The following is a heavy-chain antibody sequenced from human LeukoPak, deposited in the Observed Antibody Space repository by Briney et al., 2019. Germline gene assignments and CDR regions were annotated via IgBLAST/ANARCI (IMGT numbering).Heavy chain of an antibody. V-gene: IGHV3-33*06. J-gene: IGHJ4*02. CDR3: AKGAYYYDSSGYSPIFDY. D-gene: IGHD3-22*01. CDR2: IWYDGSNK. Sequence: PGGSLRLSCAASGFTFNNYGMHWVRQAPGKGLEWVAVIWYDGSNKYYADSVKGRFTISRDNSKNTLYLQMNSLRAEDTAVYYCAKGAYYYDSSGYSPIFDYWGQGTLVTVSS. CDR1: GFTFNNYG.